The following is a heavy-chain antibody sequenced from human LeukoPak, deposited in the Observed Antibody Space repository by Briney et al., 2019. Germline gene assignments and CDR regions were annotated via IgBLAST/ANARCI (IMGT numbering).Heavy chain of an antibody. V-gene: IGHV3-30*18. J-gene: IGHJ4*02. Sequence: PGGSLRLSCAASGFTFSIYGIHWVRQAPGKGLEWVAVISYDGSNKYYADSVKGRFTISRDNSKNTLYLQMNSLRAEDTAVYYCAKVAGNSADNYGAGSYRDSDYWGQGTLVTVSS. CDR2: ISYDGSNK. CDR1: GFTFSIYG. CDR3: AKVAGNSADNYGAGSYRDSDY. D-gene: IGHD3-10*01.